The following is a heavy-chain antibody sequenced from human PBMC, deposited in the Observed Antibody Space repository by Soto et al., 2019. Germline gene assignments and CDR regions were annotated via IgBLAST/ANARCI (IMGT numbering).Heavy chain of an antibody. Sequence: GESLKISCKGSGYSFTSYWIGWVRQMPGKGLEWMGIIYPGDSDTRYSPSFQGQVTISADKSISTAYLQWSSLKASDTAMYYCARQPDTAMVILGPTRYFDYWGQGTLVTVSS. CDR2: IYPGDSDT. J-gene: IGHJ4*02. CDR1: GYSFTSYW. CDR3: ARQPDTAMVILGPTRYFDY. V-gene: IGHV5-51*01. D-gene: IGHD5-18*01.